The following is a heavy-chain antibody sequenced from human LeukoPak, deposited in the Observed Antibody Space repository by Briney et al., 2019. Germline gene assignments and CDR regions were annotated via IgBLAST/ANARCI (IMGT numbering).Heavy chain of an antibody. V-gene: IGHV1-8*01. CDR3: AREALGSLNYYGSGSSNWLDP. CDR2: MNPNSGNT. Sequence: ASVKVSCKASRYTFTSYDINWVRQATGQGLEWMGWMNPNSGNTGYAQKFQVRVTMTRNTSISTAYMELSSLRSEDTAVYYCAREALGSLNYYGSGSSNWLDPWGQGTLVTVSS. D-gene: IGHD3-10*01. CDR1: RYTFTSYD. J-gene: IGHJ5*02.